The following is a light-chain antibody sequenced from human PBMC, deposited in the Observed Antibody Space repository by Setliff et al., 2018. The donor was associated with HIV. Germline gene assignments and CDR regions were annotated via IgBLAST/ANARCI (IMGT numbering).Light chain of an antibody. V-gene: IGKV3-20*01. J-gene: IGKJ3*01. CDR2: GAS. CDR3: HQYGSSPTT. CDR1: QTVSSTY. Sequence: EIVLTQSPGTLSLSPGERATLSCRASQTVSSTYLAWYQQKPGQAPRLLIYGASSRATGIPDRFRGSGSGTDFTLTITRLEPEDFAVYFCHQYGSSPTTFGPGTKVDIK.